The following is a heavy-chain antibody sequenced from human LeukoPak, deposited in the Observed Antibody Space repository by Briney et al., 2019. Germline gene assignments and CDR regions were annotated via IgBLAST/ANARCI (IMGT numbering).Heavy chain of an antibody. CDR1: GFSFSNHG. CDR2: VTYDGNHK. Sequence: GGSLRLSCAASGFSFSNHGMSWVRQAPGKGLERVAVVTYDGNHKNYADYVKGRFTISRDNSKNTLYLQMNSLRAEDTAVFYCARGSCSGGSCPYDFWGQGTLVTVSS. V-gene: IGHV3-33*05. J-gene: IGHJ4*02. CDR3: ARGSCSGGSCPYDF. D-gene: IGHD2-15*01.